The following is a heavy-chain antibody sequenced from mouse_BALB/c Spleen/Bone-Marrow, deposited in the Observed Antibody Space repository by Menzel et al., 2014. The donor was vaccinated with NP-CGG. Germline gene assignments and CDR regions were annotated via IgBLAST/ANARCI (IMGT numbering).Heavy chain of an antibody. V-gene: IGHV1-69*02. CDR3: AKDGNPFGY. CDR1: GYSFTNYW. D-gene: IGHD2-1*01. Sequence: QVQLQQSGAELVRPGASVKLSSNASGYSFTNYWLNWMMQSPEQGLEWIGMIDPSDSLTSLNQRFKYKATLTVSKSSSKHCIQLSNPTSEDSAVYYCAKDGNPFGYWGQGTPLTVSS. J-gene: IGHJ2*01. CDR2: IDPSDSLT.